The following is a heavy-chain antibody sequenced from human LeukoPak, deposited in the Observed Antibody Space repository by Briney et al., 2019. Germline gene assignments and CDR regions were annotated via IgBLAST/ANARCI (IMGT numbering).Heavy chain of an antibody. CDR1: GFRFADYA. V-gene: IGHV3-9*01. Sequence: GGSLRLSCAASGFRFADYAMHWVRQAPGKGLEWVSGISWNTNNIGYADSVRGRFTISRDNAKNTLYLQMNSLSAEDTAVYYCATLAAAGTNYWGQGTLVTVSS. CDR3: ATLAAAGTNY. J-gene: IGHJ4*02. D-gene: IGHD6-13*01. CDR2: ISWNTNNI.